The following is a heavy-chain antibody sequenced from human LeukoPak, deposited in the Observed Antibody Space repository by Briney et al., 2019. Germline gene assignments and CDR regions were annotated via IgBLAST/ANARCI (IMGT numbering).Heavy chain of an antibody. J-gene: IGHJ5*02. CDR3: ARNLDAYYDILTGYPKGAWFDP. Sequence: SETLSLTCTVSGGSISSGGYYWSWIRQHPGTGLEWIGYIYYSGSTYYNPSLKSRVTISVDTSKNQFSLKLSSVTAADTAVYYCARNLDAYYDILTGYPKGAWFDPWGQGTLVTVSS. D-gene: IGHD3-9*01. CDR1: GGSISSGGYY. V-gene: IGHV4-31*03. CDR2: IYYSGST.